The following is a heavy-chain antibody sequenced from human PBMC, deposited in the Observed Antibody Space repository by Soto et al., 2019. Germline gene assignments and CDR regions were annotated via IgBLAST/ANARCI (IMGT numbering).Heavy chain of an antibody. D-gene: IGHD3-22*01. Sequence: QITLKESGPTLVKPTQTLTLTCTFSGFSLSTTGVCVGWIRQPPGKALEWLALIYWDDDKRYSPSLKSRLTITKDPSKNQVVLTKTNRDPVDTATYYWAHRRWNPYYYDSGGAFDIWGQGTMVTVSS. J-gene: IGHJ3*02. V-gene: IGHV2-5*02. CDR1: GFSLSTTGVC. CDR3: AHRRWNPYYYDSGGAFDI. CDR2: IYWDDDK.